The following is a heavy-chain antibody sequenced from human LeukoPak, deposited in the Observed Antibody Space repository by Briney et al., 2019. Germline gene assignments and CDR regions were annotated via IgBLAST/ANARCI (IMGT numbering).Heavy chain of an antibody. CDR2: VNHSGST. D-gene: IGHD2-2*01. CDR1: GFTFSSSW. J-gene: IGHJ5*02. CDR3: AREYQLLFGWFDP. Sequence: GSLRLSCVVSGFTFSSSWMNWIRQPPGKGLEWIGEVNHSGSTNYNPSLKSRVTISVDTSKNQFSLKLSSVTAADTAVYYCAREYQLLFGWFDPWGQGTLVTVAS. V-gene: IGHV4-34*01.